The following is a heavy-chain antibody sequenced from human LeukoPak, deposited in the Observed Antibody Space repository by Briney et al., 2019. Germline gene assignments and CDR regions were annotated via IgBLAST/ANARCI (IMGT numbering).Heavy chain of an antibody. CDR1: GGSISSSNW. V-gene: IGHV4-4*02. J-gene: IGHJ5*02. CDR3: ARDGIAAAGYNWFDP. D-gene: IGHD6-13*01. CDR2: IYHSGST. Sequence: SETLSLTCAVSGGSISSSNWWSWVRPPPGKGLEWIGEIYHSGSTNYNPSLKSRVTISVDKSKNQFSLKLSSVTAADTAVYYCARDGIAAAGYNWFDPWGQGTLVTVSS.